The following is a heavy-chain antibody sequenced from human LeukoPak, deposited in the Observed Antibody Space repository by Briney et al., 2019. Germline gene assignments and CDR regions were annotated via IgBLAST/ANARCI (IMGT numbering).Heavy chain of an antibody. Sequence: EASVTVSCKSSGYIFTDRFIHWVRQAPGQGLEWMGWINPNSGGTNNAQKFQGRVTMTGDTSIKTAYMELRRLRSDDTAVYYCARSYGSGRREVFDIWGQGTRVTASS. CDR1: GYIFTDRF. J-gene: IGHJ3*02. D-gene: IGHD3-10*01. CDR2: INPNSGGT. V-gene: IGHV1-2*02. CDR3: ARSYGSGRREVFDI.